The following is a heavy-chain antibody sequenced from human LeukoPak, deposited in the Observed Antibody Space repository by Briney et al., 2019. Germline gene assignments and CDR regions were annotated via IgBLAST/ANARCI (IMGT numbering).Heavy chain of an antibody. J-gene: IGHJ4*02. D-gene: IGHD6-13*01. V-gene: IGHV1-69*13. CDR2: IIPIFGTA. Sequence: GASVKVSCKASGGTFSSYAISWVRQAPGQGLEWMGGIIPIFGTANYAQKFQGRVTTTADESTSTAYMELSSLRTDDTVVYYCTKLTAAGTHWGQGTLVTVSS. CDR3: TKLTAAGTH. CDR1: GGTFSSYA.